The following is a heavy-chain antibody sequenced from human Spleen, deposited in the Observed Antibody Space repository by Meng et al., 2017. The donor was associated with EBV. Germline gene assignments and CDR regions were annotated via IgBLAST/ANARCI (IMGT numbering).Heavy chain of an antibody. J-gene: IGHJ2*01. V-gene: IGHV4-34*02. CDR1: GWSFNGYY. D-gene: IGHD7-27*01. Sequence: VQLQQWGAGVLKTSETLSLTCAVYGWSFNGYYWSWVRQSPAKGLEWIGEVNHGASTNYNPSLKSRVTISLDKSKNQFSLKLTSLTAADTAVYYCATAGTGVTGDRWHFDHWGRGTLVTVSS. CDR2: VNHGAST. CDR3: ATAGTGVTGDRWHFDH.